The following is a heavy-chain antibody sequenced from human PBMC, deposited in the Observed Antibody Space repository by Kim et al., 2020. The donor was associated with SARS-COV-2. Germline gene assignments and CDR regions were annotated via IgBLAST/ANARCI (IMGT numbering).Heavy chain of an antibody. CDR3: TTFNWNSLGFDY. V-gene: IGHV3-15*01. J-gene: IGHJ4*02. CDR1: GFTFSNAW. D-gene: IGHD1-1*01. CDR2: IKSKTDGGTT. Sequence: GGSLRLSCAASGFTFSNAWMSWVRQAPGKGLEWVGRIKSKTDGGTTDYAAPVKGRFTISRDDSKNTLYLQMNSLKTEDTAVYYCTTFNWNSLGFDYWGQGTLVTVSS.